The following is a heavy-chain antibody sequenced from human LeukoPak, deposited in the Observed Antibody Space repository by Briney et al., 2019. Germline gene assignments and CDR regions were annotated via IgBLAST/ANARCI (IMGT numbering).Heavy chain of an antibody. CDR2: IWCDGSNK. V-gene: IGHV3-33*01. D-gene: IGHD3-3*01. Sequence: GGSLRLSCAASGFTFSSYGMHWVRQAPGKGLEWVAVIWCDGSNKYYADSVKGRFTISRDNFRNTLFLQMNSLRAEDTAVYYCARDLDYDSWSGLDYWGQGTLVTVSS. CDR3: ARDLDYDSWSGLDY. J-gene: IGHJ4*02. CDR1: GFTFSSYG.